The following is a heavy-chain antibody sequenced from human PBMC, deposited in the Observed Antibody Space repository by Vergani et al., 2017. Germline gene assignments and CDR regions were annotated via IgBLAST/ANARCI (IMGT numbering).Heavy chain of an antibody. Sequence: EVQLVESGGGLVQPGGSLRLSCAASGFTFSSYAMSWVRQAPGKGLEWVGRIKSKTDGGTTDYAAPVKGRFTISRDDSKNTLYLQMNSLKTEDTAVYYCPTDLRPLNCSGGSCYSYYFDDWGQGTLVTVSS. CDR3: PTDLRPLNCSGGSCYSYYFDD. J-gene: IGHJ4*02. CDR2: IKSKTDGGTT. CDR1: GFTFSSYA. V-gene: IGHV3-15*01. D-gene: IGHD2-15*01.